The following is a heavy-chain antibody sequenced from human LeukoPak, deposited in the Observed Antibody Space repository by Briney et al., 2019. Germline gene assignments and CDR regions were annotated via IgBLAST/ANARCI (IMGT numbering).Heavy chain of an antibody. Sequence: GGSLRLSCAASGFTFDDYAMHWVRQAPGKGLEWVSGISWNSGSIDYADSVKGRFTISRDSAKNSLYLQMSSLRAEDTALYYCAKGNGYNFGGGPYFDYWGQGTLVTVSS. CDR3: AKGNGYNFGGGPYFDY. CDR1: GFTFDDYA. V-gene: IGHV3-9*01. J-gene: IGHJ4*02. D-gene: IGHD5-24*01. CDR2: ISWNSGSI.